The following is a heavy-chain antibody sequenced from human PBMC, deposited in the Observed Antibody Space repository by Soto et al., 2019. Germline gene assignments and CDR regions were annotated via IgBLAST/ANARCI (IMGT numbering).Heavy chain of an antibody. Sequence: PSETLSLTCTVSGGSVSSGSYYWSWIRQPPGKGLEWIGYIYYSGSTNYNPSLKSRVTISVDTSKNQFSLKLSSVTAADTAVYYCARAPTTGHGGLYAFDIWGQGTMVTVSS. J-gene: IGHJ3*02. V-gene: IGHV4-61*01. D-gene: IGHD1-1*01. CDR1: GGSVSSGSYY. CDR3: ARAPTTGHGGLYAFDI. CDR2: IYYSGST.